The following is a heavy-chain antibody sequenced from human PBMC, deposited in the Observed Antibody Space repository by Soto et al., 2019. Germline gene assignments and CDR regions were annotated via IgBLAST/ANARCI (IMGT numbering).Heavy chain of an antibody. CDR1: GGSISTGDYY. J-gene: IGHJ4*02. D-gene: IGHD5-12*01. Sequence: PSETLSLTCTVSGGSISTGDYYWSWIRQPPGKVLEWIGYIYYSGSTFYSPSLKSRVTISLNTPKNQFSLRLGSVTAADTAVYYCASEYGYKRTYWGQGTQVTVSP. CDR2: IYYSGST. CDR3: ASEYGYKRTY. V-gene: IGHV4-30-4*01.